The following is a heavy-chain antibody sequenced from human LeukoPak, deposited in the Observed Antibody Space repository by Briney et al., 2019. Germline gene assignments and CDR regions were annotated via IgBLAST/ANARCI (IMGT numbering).Heavy chain of an antibody. CDR2: ISYDGSNK. CDR3: AKNTGTYDGLIDS. D-gene: IGHD1-26*01. CDR1: GFTFSSYG. V-gene: IGHV3-30*18. J-gene: IGHJ4*02. Sequence: PGRSLRLSCAASGFTFSSYGLHWVRQAPGKGLEWVAVISYDGSNKFCADSVKGRFTISRDNSKNTLYLQMNSLRAEDTAMYYCAKNTGTYDGLIDSWGQETLVPVSS.